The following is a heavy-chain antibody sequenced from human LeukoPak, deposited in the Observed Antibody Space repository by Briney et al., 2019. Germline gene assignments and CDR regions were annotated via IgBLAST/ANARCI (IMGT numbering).Heavy chain of an antibody. CDR2: ISISSSYI. J-gene: IGHJ6*03. CDR1: GFTFSSDS. Sequence: WGSLRLSCAASGFTFSSDSMNWVRQAPGKGLEWVSSISISSSYIYYADSVKGRFTISRDTAKLSLYLQMHSLRAEDTAVYYCARAQWFGELLSTYMDVWGKGTTVTVSS. D-gene: IGHD3-10*01. CDR3: ARAQWFGELLSTYMDV. V-gene: IGHV3-21*01.